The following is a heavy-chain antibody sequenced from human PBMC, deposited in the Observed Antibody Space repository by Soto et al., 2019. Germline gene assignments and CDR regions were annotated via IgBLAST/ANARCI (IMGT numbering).Heavy chain of an antibody. Sequence: QITLKESGPTLVKPTQTLTLTCTFSGFSLSTSGVGVGWIRQPPGKALEWLALIYWDDGKRYSPSLKSRLTITTDXXTXPXXLTMTNMDPVDTATYYCAHLVLIWFAELSAEYFQHWGQGTLVTVSS. CDR1: GFSLSTSGVG. CDR2: IYWDDGK. J-gene: IGHJ1*01. CDR3: AHLVLIWFAELSAEYFQH. V-gene: IGHV2-5*02. D-gene: IGHD3-10*01.